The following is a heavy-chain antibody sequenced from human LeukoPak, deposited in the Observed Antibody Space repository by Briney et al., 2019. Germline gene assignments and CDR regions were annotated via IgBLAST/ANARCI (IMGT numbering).Heavy chain of an antibody. D-gene: IGHD1-26*01. CDR1: GGTISRHY. V-gene: IGHV4-59*11. J-gene: IGHJ3*02. CDR3: ARDRRRDLLHAFDI. Sequence: SETLALTWTGSGGTISRHYWSWIRQPPGKGLEWIAYIEYSGSTNYNPSLKSRLTISLDASKNQFSLKLSSVTAADTAVYYCARDRRRDLLHAFDIWGQGTMVTVSS. CDR2: IEYSGST.